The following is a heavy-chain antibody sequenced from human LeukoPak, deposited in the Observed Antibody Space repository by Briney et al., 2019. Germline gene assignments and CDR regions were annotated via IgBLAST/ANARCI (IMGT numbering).Heavy chain of an antibody. V-gene: IGHV5-51*01. J-gene: IGHJ3*01. D-gene: IGHD3-22*01. Sequence: GESLQISCKGSGYKFNAYWIAWVRQMPGKGLEWMGIIYPDDSDTRYSPSFQGQVTISADKSVSIAYLQWSSLKASDTAMYYCARPNITSYYDSRGYDAFDVWGQGTMVIVSS. CDR3: ARPNITSYYDSRGYDAFDV. CDR2: IYPDDSDT. CDR1: GYKFNAYW.